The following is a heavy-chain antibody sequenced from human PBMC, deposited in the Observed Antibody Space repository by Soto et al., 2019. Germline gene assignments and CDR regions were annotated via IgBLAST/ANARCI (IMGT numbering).Heavy chain of an antibody. Sequence: EVQILQSGGGLEQPGGSLRLSCAASGFTFSNYAMSWIRQAPGKGLEWVSTIRETGNTYYADSVRGRFATSRDNSENTLYLQMSSLRAVDTPVYYCAKQHMGVIRALYYWGQGTIVTVSS. J-gene: IGHJ4*02. V-gene: IGHV3-23*01. CDR1: GFTFSNYA. CDR2: IRETGNT. CDR3: AKQHMGVIRALYY. D-gene: IGHD1-26*01.